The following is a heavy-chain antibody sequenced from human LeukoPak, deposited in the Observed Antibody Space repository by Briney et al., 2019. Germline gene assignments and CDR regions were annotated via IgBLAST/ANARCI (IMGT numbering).Heavy chain of an antibody. CDR1: GFSFSSYA. V-gene: IGHV3-23*01. Sequence: HAGGSLRLSCVTSGFSFSSYAVNWVRQAPGKGLEWVSRVLGTGITTYYADSVKGRFTISRDNSKNTMYLQMNSLRAEDTAVYYCAKVTGEVLLWFGVPVNWFDPWGQGTLVTVSS. CDR2: VLGTGITT. J-gene: IGHJ5*02. D-gene: IGHD3-10*01. CDR3: AKVTGEVLLWFGVPVNWFDP.